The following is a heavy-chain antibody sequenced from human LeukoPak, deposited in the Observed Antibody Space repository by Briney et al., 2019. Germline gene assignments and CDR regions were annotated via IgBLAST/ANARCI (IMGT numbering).Heavy chain of an antibody. CDR1: GGSFSGYY. J-gene: IGHJ4*02. V-gene: IGHV4-34*01. CDR2: INHSGST. Sequence: SETLSLTCAVYGGSFSGYYWSWIRQPPGKGLEWIGEINHSGSTNYNPSLKSRVTISVDTSKNQFSLKLSSVTAADTVVYYCARHAHYYGSGSYYGYWGQGTLVTVSS. CDR3: ARHAHYYGSGSYYGY. D-gene: IGHD3-10*01.